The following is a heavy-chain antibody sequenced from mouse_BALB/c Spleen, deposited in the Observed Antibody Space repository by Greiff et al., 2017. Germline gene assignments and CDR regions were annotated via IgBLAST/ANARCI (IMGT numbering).Heavy chain of an antibody. D-gene: IGHD2-14*01. V-gene: IGHV5-6-5*01. J-gene: IGHJ4*01. CDR3: ARWGRYDEGNAMDY. CDR1: GFTFSSYA. Sequence: EVQLVESGGGLVKPGGSLKLSCAASGFTFSSYAMSWVRQTPEKRLEWVASISSGGSTYYPDSVKGRFTISRDNARNILYLQMSSLRSEDTAMYYCARWGRYDEGNAMDYWGQGTSVTVSS. CDR2: ISSGGST.